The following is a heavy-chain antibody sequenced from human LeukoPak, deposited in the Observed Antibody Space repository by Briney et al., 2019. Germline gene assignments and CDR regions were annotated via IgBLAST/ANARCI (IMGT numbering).Heavy chain of an antibody. J-gene: IGHJ6*03. CDR1: GGSISSRRYY. V-gene: IGHV4-39*07. CDR2: IYHSGST. Sequence: PPETLSLTCTVSGGSISSRRYYWGWIRQPPGKGLEWIGSIYHSGSTYYNPSLKSRVTISVDTSKKQFSLRLNSVTAADTAVYYCASPADYYYYMDVWGKGTTVTVSS. CDR3: ASPADYYYYMDV. D-gene: IGHD6-25*01.